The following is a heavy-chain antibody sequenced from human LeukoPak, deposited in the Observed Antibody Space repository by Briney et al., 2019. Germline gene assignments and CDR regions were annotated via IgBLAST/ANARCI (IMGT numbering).Heavy chain of an antibody. D-gene: IGHD6-13*01. J-gene: IGHJ4*02. CDR1: GFTFSSYA. CDR2: ISSNGGST. Sequence: PGGSLRLSCAASGFTFSSYAMHWVRQAPGKGLEYVSAISSNGGSTYYANSVKGRFTISRDNAKNTLYLQMNSLRAEDTAVYYCGRGGKVEQLVLARWGQGSLVTVSS. V-gene: IGHV3-64*01. CDR3: GRGGKVEQLVLAR.